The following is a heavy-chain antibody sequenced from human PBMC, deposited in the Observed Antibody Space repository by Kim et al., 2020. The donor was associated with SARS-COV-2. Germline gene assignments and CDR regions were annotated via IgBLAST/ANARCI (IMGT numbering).Heavy chain of an antibody. CDR1: GGSFSGYY. CDR2: INHSGST. J-gene: IGHJ5*02. V-gene: IGHV4-34*01. CDR3: ASLARYGDYGPNWFDP. D-gene: IGHD4-17*01. Sequence: SETLSLTCAVYGGSFSGYYWSWIRQPPGKGLEWIGEINHSGSTNYNPSLKSRVTISVETSKNQFSLKLSSVTAADTAVYYCASLARYGDYGPNWFDPWGQGTLVTVSS.